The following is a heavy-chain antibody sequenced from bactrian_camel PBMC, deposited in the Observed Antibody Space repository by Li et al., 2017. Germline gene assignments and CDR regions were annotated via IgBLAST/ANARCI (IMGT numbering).Heavy chain of an antibody. CDR3: AADPDCSSRPGADFGY. CDR1: GVPYSHYC. V-gene: IGHV3S63*01. Sequence: HVQLVESGGGSVQAGGSLRLSCSGSGVPYSHYCLAWFRQVEGKEREGVALIYTAGGNTYYAESVKGRFTISQDNSKNTVYLIMILKPEDTAMYYCAADPDCSSRPGADFGYWGQGTQVTVS. D-gene: IGHD3*01. J-gene: IGHJ6*01. CDR2: IYTAGGNT.